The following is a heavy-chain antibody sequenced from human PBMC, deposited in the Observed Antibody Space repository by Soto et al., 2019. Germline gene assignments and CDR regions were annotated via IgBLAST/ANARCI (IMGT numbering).Heavy chain of an antibody. Sequence: SETLSLTCTVSGGSIISSSYYWGWIRQPPGKGLEWIGSIYYSGSTYYNPSLKSRVTISVDTSKNQFSLQLSSVTAPDTAVYYCARRYQSYDFWSGYRRPAEIDAFAIWGQGTMVTVSS. CDR1: GGSIISSSYY. CDR2: IYYSGST. V-gene: IGHV4-39*01. D-gene: IGHD3-3*01. J-gene: IGHJ3*02. CDR3: ARRYQSYDFWSGYRRPAEIDAFAI.